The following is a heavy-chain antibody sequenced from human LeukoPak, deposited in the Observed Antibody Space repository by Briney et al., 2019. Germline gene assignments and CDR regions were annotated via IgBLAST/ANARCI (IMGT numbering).Heavy chain of an antibody. CDR2: INPNSGGT. Sequence: ASVKVSCKASGYTFTGYYIHWVRQAPGQGLEWMGWINPNSGGTNYAQKFQGRVTMTRDTSISTAYMELSRLRSDDTAVYYCARDPMTTVTYFDYWGQGTLVTVSS. CDR3: ARDPMTTVTYFDY. V-gene: IGHV1-2*02. D-gene: IGHD4-17*01. CDR1: GYTFTGYY. J-gene: IGHJ4*02.